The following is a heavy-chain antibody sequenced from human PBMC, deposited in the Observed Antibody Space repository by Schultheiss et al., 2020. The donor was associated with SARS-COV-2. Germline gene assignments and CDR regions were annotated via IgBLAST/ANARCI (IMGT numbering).Heavy chain of an antibody. J-gene: IGHJ4*02. CDR2: ISSGGSTI. Sequence: GGSLRLSCAASGFTFSSYEMNWVRQAPGKGLEWVSYISSGGSTIYYAGSVKGRFTISRDNAKNSLYLQMNSLRAEDTAVYYCASFGDSVWGGYSMIEWGQGTLVTVSS. D-gene: IGHD3-16*01. CDR1: GFTFSSYE. CDR3: ASFGDSVWGGYSMIE. V-gene: IGHV3-48*03.